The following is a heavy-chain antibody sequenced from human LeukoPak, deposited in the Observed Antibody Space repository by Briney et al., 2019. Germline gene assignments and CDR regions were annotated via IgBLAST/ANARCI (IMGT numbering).Heavy chain of an antibody. V-gene: IGHV4-61*01. CDR2: IYYSEST. D-gene: IGHD3-10*01. J-gene: IGHJ6*02. CDR3: ARVEEGITMALDV. Sequence: PSETLSLTCTVSGGSVSSGSYYWSWIRQPPGKGLEWIGYIYYSESTNYNPSLKSRVTISVDTSKNQFSLKLSSVTAADTAVYYCARVEEGITMALDVWGQGTTVTVSS. CDR1: GGSVSSGSYY.